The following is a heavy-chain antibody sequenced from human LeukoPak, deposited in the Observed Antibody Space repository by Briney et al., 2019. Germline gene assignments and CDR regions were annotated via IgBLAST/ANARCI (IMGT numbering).Heavy chain of an antibody. V-gene: IGHV4-59*01. CDR2: IYYSGST. J-gene: IGHJ3*02. D-gene: IGHD3-22*01. CDR1: GGSISSYY. Sequence: SETLSLTCTVSGGSISSYYWSWIRQPPGKGLEWIGYIYYSGSTNYNPSLKSRVTISVDTSKNQFSLKLSSVTAADTAVYYCVYYDNSSGAFDIWGQGTMVTVSS. CDR3: VYYDNSSGAFDI.